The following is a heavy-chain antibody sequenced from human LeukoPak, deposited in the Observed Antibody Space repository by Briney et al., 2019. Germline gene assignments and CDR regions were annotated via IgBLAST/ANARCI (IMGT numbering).Heavy chain of an antibody. Sequence: SETLFLTCTVSGGSVSGYYWSWIRQPPGKGLEWIGYVFYSGSTKYNPSLKSRVTISADTSKKQVSLKVSSVTAADTAMYYCARVVDGVYGSWIDPWGQGTLVTVPS. D-gene: IGHD3-10*01. CDR1: GGSVSGYY. V-gene: IGHV4-59*02. J-gene: IGHJ5*02. CDR3: ARVVDGVYGSWIDP. CDR2: VFYSGST.